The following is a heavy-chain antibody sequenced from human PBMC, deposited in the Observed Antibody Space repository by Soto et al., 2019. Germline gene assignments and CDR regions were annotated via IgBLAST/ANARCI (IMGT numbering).Heavy chain of an antibody. V-gene: IGHV1-69*12. CDR3: ARSVDTAMATPPDDYYYYYGMDV. CDR1: GGTFSSYA. D-gene: IGHD5-18*01. J-gene: IGHJ6*02. CDR2: IIPIFGTA. Sequence: QVQLVQSGAEVKKPGSSVKVSCKASGGTFSSYAISWVRQAPGQGLEWMGGIIPIFGTANYAQKFQGRVTITADESTSTAYMELSSLRSEDTAVYYCARSVDTAMATPPDDYYYYYGMDVWGQGTTVTVSS.